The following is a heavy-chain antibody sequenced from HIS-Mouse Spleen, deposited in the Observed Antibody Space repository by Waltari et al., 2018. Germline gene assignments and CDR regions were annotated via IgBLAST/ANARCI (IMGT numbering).Heavy chain of an antibody. CDR1: GGSFSSSRYY. CDR3: AREIPYSSSWYDWYFDL. Sequence: QLQLQESGPGLVKPSETLSLTCTVSGGSFSSSRYYWCWVRQPPGKGLEGIGSIYYSGSTYYNPSLKSRVTISVDTSKNQFSLKLSSVTAADTAVYYCAREIPYSSSWYDWYFDLWGSGTLVTVSS. D-gene: IGHD6-13*01. CDR2: IYYSGST. J-gene: IGHJ2*01. V-gene: IGHV4-39*07.